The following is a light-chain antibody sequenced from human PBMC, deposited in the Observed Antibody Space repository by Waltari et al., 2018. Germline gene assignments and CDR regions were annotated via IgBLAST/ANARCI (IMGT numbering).Light chain of an antibody. CDR3: ETGGHGTWV. CDR1: SGPSSNI. V-gene: IGLV4-69*01. CDR2: VNSDGSH. Sequence: QLVLTQSPSASASLGASVKLTCTLSSGPSSNIIAWLQQQPGKGPRYLMKVNSDGSHRKGDDIPDRFSGSSSGAERYLTISSLQSEDEADYYCETGGHGTWVFGGGTKLTVL. J-gene: IGLJ3*02.